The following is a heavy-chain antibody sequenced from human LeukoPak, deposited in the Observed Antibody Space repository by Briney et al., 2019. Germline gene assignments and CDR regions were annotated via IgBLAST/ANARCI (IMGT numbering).Heavy chain of an antibody. V-gene: IGHV3-23*01. CDR3: AKDRLWFGDLTFDY. CDR2: ISGSGGST. J-gene: IGHJ4*02. D-gene: IGHD3-10*01. CDR1: GFSFSTYA. Sequence: GGSLRLSCAASGFSFSTYAMNWVRQFPGKGLEWVSAISGSGGSTYYADSVKGRFTISRDNSKNTLYLQMNSLRAEDTAVYYCAKDRLWFGDLTFDYWGQGTLVTVSS.